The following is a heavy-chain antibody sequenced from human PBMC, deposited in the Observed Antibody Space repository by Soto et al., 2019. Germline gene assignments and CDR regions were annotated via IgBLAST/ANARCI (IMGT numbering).Heavy chain of an antibody. D-gene: IGHD6-13*01. CDR2: IYYSGST. J-gene: IGHJ4*02. Sequence: QVQLQESGPGLVKPSQTLSLTCTVSGGSISSGGYYWSWIRQHPGKGLEWIGYIYYSGSTYYNPSLKSRVTISVDTSKNQFSLNLSSVTAADTAVYYCARVVDYSSSWYRAYYFDYWGQGTLVTVSS. V-gene: IGHV4-31*03. CDR1: GGSISSGGYY. CDR3: ARVVDYSSSWYRAYYFDY.